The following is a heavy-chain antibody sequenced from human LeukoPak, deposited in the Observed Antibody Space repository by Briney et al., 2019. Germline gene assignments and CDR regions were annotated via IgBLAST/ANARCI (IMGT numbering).Heavy chain of an antibody. D-gene: IGHD3-22*01. Sequence: EASVKVSCKASGYTFTGYYMHWVRQAPGQGLEWMGWINPNSGGTNYAQKFQGRVTMTRDTSISTAYMELSRLRSDDTAVYYCARPEYYYDSSGSFDYWGQGTLVTVSS. CDR1: GYTFTGYY. CDR2: INPNSGGT. J-gene: IGHJ4*02. CDR3: ARPEYYYDSSGSFDY. V-gene: IGHV1-2*02.